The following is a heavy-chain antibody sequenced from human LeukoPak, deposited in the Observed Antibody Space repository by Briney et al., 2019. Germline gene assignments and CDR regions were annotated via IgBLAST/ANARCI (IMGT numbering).Heavy chain of an antibody. CDR2: IRSTGDST. V-gene: IGHV3-23*01. J-gene: IGHJ6*03. D-gene: IGHD2-15*01. CDR1: GFTFINAW. CDR3: GRSRRINASLYYYMDV. Sequence: GGSLRLSCAGSGFTFINAWMSWVRQAPGKGLEWVSSIRSTGDSTFYADSVKGRFTISRDNSKNTVYLLMNSLRTEDTAVYYCGRSRRINASLYYYMDVWGKGTTVTVSS.